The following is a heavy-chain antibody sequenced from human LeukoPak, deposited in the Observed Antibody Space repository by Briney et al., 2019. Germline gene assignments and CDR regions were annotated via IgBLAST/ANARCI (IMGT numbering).Heavy chain of an antibody. V-gene: IGHV1-24*01. CDR3: ATGFPNSGDYRGPPFN. Sequence: ASVKVSCKVSGYTLTELSMHWVRQAPGKGLEWMGGFDPEDGETIYAQKFQGRVTMTEDTSTDTAYMELSSLRSEDTAVYYCATGFPNSGDYRGPPFNWGQGTLVTVSS. J-gene: IGHJ4*02. D-gene: IGHD4-17*01. CDR1: GYTLTELS. CDR2: FDPEDGET.